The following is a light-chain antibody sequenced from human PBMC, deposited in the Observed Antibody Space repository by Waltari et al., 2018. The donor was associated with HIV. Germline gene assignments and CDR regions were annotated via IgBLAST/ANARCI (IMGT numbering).Light chain of an antibody. CDR3: CSYAGAYIV. V-gene: IGLV2-11*01. Sequence: QSALTQPRSVSGSPGQSVTISCAGTNSNIDNSNRVPHYQHPRDGAPRLLIFAVTQRPSGVPDRFSGSESGNTASLTISGLQTDDEADYFCCSYAGAYIVFATGTKVTVL. J-gene: IGLJ1*01. CDR2: AVT. CDR1: NSNIDNSNR.